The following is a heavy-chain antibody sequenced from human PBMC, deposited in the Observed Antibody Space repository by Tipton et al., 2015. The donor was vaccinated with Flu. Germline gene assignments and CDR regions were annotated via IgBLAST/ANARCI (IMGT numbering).Heavy chain of an antibody. CDR1: GGSVSSGTYY. D-gene: IGHD3-10*01. CDR3: ARGSGSGTFVIFDF. J-gene: IGHJ5*01. CDR2: VSMGGGT. Sequence: TLSLTCTVSGGSVSSGTYYWSWIRQPAGEGLEWIGRVSMGGGTNYNPSLSNRVTMSLDPSKNQFSLTLNSVTAADTAVYYCARGSGSGTFVIFDFWGQGTLVTVSS. V-gene: IGHV4-61*02.